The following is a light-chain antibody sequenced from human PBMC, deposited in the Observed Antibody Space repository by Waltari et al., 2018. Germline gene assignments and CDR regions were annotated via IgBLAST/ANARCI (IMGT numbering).Light chain of an antibody. CDR3: SSYAGSNNFV. CDR1: SSDVGGYNY. Sequence: QPALTQPPSASGSPGQSVTISCTGTSSDVGGYNYVSWYQQHPGKAPKLMIYAVSTRPSGVPDRFSGSRSGNTASLTVSGLQAEDEADYYCSSYAGSNNFVFGTGTKVTVL. J-gene: IGLJ1*01. V-gene: IGLV2-8*01. CDR2: AVS.